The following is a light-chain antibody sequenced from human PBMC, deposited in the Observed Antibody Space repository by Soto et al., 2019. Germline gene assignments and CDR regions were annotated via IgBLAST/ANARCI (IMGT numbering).Light chain of an antibody. J-gene: IGKJ5*01. CDR2: DAS. CDR1: QSVSSY. Sequence: EIVLTQSPATLSLSPGERATLSCRASQSVSSYLAWYQRKPGQAPRLLIYDASNRATGIPARFSGTGSGTDFTLTISSLEPEDFAVYYCQQRSKWRTFGQGTRLEIK. CDR3: QQRSKWRT. V-gene: IGKV3-11*01.